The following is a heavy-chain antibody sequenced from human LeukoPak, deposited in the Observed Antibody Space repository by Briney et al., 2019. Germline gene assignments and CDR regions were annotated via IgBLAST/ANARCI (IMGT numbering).Heavy chain of an antibody. Sequence: GGSLRLSCAASGFTFSDHYMDWVRQAPGKGLEWVGRTRNKANSYTTEYAASVKGRFTISRDDSKNTLYLQMNSLKTEDTAVYYCTTDSVVRDYWGQGTLVTVSS. CDR2: TRNKANSYTT. CDR1: GFTFSDHY. J-gene: IGHJ4*02. V-gene: IGHV3-72*01. D-gene: IGHD3-10*01. CDR3: TTDSVVRDY.